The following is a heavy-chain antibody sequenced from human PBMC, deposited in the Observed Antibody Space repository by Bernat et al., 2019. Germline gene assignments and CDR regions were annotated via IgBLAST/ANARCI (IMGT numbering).Heavy chain of an antibody. D-gene: IGHD2-15*01. V-gene: IGHV3-30-3*01. Sequence: VQLLESGGGVVQPGRSLRLSCAASGFTFSSYAMHWVRQAPGKGLEWVAVISYDGSNKYYADSVKGRFTISRDNSKNTLYLQMNSLRAEDTAVYYCARGGDIVVVVAATDYWGQGTLVTVSS. CDR3: ARGGDIVVVVAATDY. J-gene: IGHJ4*02. CDR1: GFTFSSYA. CDR2: ISYDGSNK.